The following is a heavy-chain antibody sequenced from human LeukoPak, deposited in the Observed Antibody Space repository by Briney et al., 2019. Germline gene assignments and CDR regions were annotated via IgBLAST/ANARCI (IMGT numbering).Heavy chain of an antibody. V-gene: IGHV1-18*01. CDR2: ISAYNGNT. D-gene: IGHD3-9*01. Sequence: ASVKVSCKASGGTFSSYAISWVRQAPGQGLEWMGWISAYNGNTNYAQKLQGRVTMTTDTSTSTAYMELRSLRSDDTAVYYCARDPRYFDWFPAAMDVWGQGTTVTVSS. J-gene: IGHJ6*02. CDR1: GGTFSSYA. CDR3: ARDPRYFDWFPAAMDV.